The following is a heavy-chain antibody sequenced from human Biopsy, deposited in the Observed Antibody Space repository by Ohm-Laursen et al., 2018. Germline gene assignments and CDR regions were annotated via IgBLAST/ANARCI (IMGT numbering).Heavy chain of an antibody. V-gene: IGHV4-34*01. CDR2: INHSGRT. CDR3: MRGVDYYDPYHYYALDV. D-gene: IGHD3-22*01. J-gene: IGHJ6*02. Sequence: GTLSLTCAVYGESFNGYYWSWIRQTPGKGLEWIGEINHSGRTNYNPSLKSRVTISVDTSKNQFSLKVRSVTAANTAVYYCMRGVDYYDPYHYYALDVWGQGTTVTVSS. CDR1: GESFNGYY.